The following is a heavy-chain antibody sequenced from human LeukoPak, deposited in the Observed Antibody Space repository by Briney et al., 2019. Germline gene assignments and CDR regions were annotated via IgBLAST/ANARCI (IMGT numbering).Heavy chain of an antibody. CDR2: ISYDGSNK. CDR1: GFTFSSYG. J-gene: IGHJ2*01. D-gene: IGHD3-10*01. Sequence: GGSLRLSCAASGFTFSSYGMHWVRQAPGKGLEWVAVISYDGSNKYYADSVKGRFTISRDNAKNTVYLQMNSLRAEDTAVYYCARVGTGSWYFDLWGRGTLVTFSS. CDR3: ARVGTGSWYFDL. V-gene: IGHV3-30*03.